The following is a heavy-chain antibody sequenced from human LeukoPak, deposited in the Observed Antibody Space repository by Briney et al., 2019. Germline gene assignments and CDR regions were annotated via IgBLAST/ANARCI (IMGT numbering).Heavy chain of an antibody. CDR2: ISSSSSTI. CDR1: GFTFSSYS. D-gene: IGHD3-22*01. V-gene: IGHV3-48*01. CDR3: AQEHFDTSGYYSRFDN. Sequence: PGGSLRLSCAASGFTFSSYSMNWVRQAPGKGLEWVSYISSSSSTIYYADSVKGRFTISRDNSQNTVYLHMNSLRADDTAVYYCAQEHFDTSGYYSRFDNWGQGILVTVSS. J-gene: IGHJ4*02.